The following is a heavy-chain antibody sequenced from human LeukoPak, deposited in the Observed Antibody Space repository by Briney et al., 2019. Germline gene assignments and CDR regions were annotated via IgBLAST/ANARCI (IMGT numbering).Heavy chain of an antibody. J-gene: IGHJ4*02. D-gene: IGHD3-22*01. Sequence: ASVKVSCKASGYTFTGYYMHWVRQAPGQGLEWMGWINPNSGGTNYAQKFQGRVTMTRDTSISTAYMELSRLRSDDTAVYYCARSRGYYDSSGEGLDYWGQGTLVTVSS. CDR1: GYTFTGYY. CDR2: INPNSGGT. V-gene: IGHV1-2*02. CDR3: ARSRGYYDSSGEGLDY.